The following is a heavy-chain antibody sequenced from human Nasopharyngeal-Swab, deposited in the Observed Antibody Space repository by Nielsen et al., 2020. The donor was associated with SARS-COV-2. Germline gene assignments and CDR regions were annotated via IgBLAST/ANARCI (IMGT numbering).Heavy chain of an antibody. CDR2: IYSGGSST. CDR1: GFTVSSNY. Sequence: GESLKISCAASGFTVSSNYMSWVRQAPGKGLEWVSVIYSGGSSTYYADSVKGRFTISRDNSKNTLYLQMNSLRAEDTAVYYCAKDPGWGSRSVWGQGTTVTGSS. V-gene: IGHV3-23*03. CDR3: AKDPGWGSRSV. D-gene: IGHD6-13*01. J-gene: IGHJ6*02.